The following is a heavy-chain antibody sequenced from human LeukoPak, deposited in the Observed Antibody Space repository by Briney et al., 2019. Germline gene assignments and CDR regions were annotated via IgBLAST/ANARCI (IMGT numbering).Heavy chain of an antibody. CDR1: GFSFISYG. D-gene: IGHD4-17*01. V-gene: IGHV3-30*18. J-gene: IGHJ4*02. CDR2: ISDDGRSK. Sequence: VGSLRLSCAASGFSFISYGMHWVRQAPGKGLEWVGVISDDGRSKDYADSVEGRFTISRDNSKDTLYLQMNGLRDEDTAVYYCAKRPSDYGDYVSYFDFWGQGTLVTVSS. CDR3: AKRPSDYGDYVSYFDF.